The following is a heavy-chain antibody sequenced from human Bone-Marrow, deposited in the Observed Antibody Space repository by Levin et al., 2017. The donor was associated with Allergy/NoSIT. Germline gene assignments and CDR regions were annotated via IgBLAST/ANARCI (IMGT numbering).Heavy chain of an antibody. V-gene: IGHV1-8*01. CDR3: ARGDCYSGSCYGPDWLDP. J-gene: IGHJ5*02. D-gene: IGHD2-15*01. CDR2: INPNSGNT. Sequence: ASVKVSCKTSGYTFTSYNVYWVRQAPGQGLEYMGYINPNSGNTGYAQKFQGRVTMTRNSSITTAYMKLSGLRFEDTAIYYCARGDCYSGSCYGPDWLDPWGQGTQVTVSP. CDR1: GYTFTSYN.